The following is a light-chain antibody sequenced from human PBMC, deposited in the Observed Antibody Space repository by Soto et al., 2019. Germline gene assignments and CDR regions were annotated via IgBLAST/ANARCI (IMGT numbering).Light chain of an antibody. Sequence: DIQMTQSPSSLSASVGDRVTITCRASQAINNYLAWYQQKPGQLPRLLIHAASTLQPGVPSRFSGTKSGTEFTLTISSLQPADVATYYCQKYNSAPFTLGPGTKVALK. CDR3: QKYNSAPFT. CDR1: QAINNY. J-gene: IGKJ3*01. CDR2: AAS. V-gene: IGKV1-27*01.